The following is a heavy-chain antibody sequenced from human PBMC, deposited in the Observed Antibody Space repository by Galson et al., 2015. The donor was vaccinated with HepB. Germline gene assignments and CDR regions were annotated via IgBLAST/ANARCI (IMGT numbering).Heavy chain of an antibody. Sequence: QSGAEVKKPGESLKISCKGSGYSFTSYWIGWVRQMPGKGLEWMGIIYPGDSDTRYSPSFQGQVTISADKSISTAYLQWSSLKASDTAMYYCARHGTTFGVVTPFDYWGQGTLVTVSS. V-gene: IGHV5-51*01. D-gene: IGHD3-3*01. CDR1: GYSFTSYW. CDR3: ARHGTTFGVVTPFDY. J-gene: IGHJ4*02. CDR2: IYPGDSDT.